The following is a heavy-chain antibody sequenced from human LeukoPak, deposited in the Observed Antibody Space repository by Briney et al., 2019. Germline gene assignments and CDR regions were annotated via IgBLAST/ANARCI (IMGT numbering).Heavy chain of an antibody. CDR2: IYYSGST. CDR1: GGSISSYY. Sequence: PSETLSLTCTVSGGSISSYYWSWIRQPPGKGLEWIGYIYYSGSTNYNPSLKSRVTISVDTSKNQFSLKLSSVTAADTAVYYCAVAVAGTPLDYWGQGTLVSVSS. V-gene: IGHV4-59*12. D-gene: IGHD6-19*01. CDR3: AVAVAGTPLDY. J-gene: IGHJ4*02.